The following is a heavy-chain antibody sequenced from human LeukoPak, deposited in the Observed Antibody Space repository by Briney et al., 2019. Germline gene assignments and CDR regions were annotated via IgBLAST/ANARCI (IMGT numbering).Heavy chain of an antibody. Sequence: SGGSLRLSCAASGFTFSSYSMNWVRQAPGKGLEWVSSISSSSNYIYYADSVKGRFTISRDNAKNSLYLQMNSLRAEDTAVYYCARVIGHNEHSSSWYLDAFDIWGQGTMVTVSS. CDR2: ISSSSNYI. J-gene: IGHJ3*02. CDR3: ARVIGHNEHSSSWYLDAFDI. CDR1: GFTFSSYS. D-gene: IGHD6-13*01. V-gene: IGHV3-21*01.